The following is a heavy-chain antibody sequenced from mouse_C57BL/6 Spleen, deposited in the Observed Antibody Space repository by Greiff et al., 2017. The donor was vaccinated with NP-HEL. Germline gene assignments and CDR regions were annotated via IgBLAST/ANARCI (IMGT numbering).Heavy chain of an antibody. D-gene: IGHD3-2*02. CDR2: IYPRDGST. J-gene: IGHJ2*01. CDR3: ARGSSSGSDYFDY. CDR1: GYTFTSYD. V-gene: IGHV1-85*01. Sequence: VQLQQSGPELVKPGASVKLSCKASGYTFTSYDINWVKQRPGQGLEWIGWIYPRDGSTKYNEKFKGKATLTVDTSSSTAYMELHSLTSEDSAVYFCARGSSSGSDYFDYWGQGTTLTVSS.